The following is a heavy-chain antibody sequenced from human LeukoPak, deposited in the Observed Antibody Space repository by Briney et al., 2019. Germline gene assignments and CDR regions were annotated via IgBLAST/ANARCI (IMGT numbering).Heavy chain of an antibody. V-gene: IGHV3-30-3*01. CDR3: ARAARGPGTFDI. D-gene: IGHD1-26*01. J-gene: IGHJ3*02. CDR1: RFTFNSYA. CDR2: ITYDGSNK. Sequence: PGGSLRLSCAASRFTFNSYAMHWVRQAPGKGPEWVAVITYDGSNKYYADSVKGRFTISRDNSKNTLYLQMNSLRAEDTAVYYCARAARGPGTFDIWGQGTMVTVSS.